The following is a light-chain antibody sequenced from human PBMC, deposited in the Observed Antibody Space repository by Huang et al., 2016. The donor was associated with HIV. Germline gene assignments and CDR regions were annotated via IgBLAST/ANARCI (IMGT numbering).Light chain of an antibody. J-gene: IGKJ1*01. V-gene: IGKV3-20*01. CDR3: QQYGNLPPWT. Sequence: VVLTQTPATLSLSPGDRATLSCRASQSVNSNYLAWYQRKPGQAPRRLIYGASSRDTGVPDRVRGSGYGTDFTLTISRLEPEDFAMYYCQQYGNLPPWTCGQGTKVEIK. CDR1: QSVNSNY. CDR2: GAS.